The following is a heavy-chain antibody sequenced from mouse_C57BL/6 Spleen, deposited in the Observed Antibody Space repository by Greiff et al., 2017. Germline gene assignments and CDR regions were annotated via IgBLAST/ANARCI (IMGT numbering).Heavy chain of an antibody. D-gene: IGHD2-3*01. J-gene: IGHJ4*01. CDR3: AREGGYYVGYYAMDY. CDR1: GYTFTSYG. CDR2: IYPRSGNT. Sequence: VQLVESGAELARPGASVKLSCKASGYTFTSYGISWVKQRTGQGLEWIGEIYPRSGNTYYNEKFKGKATLTADKSSSTAYMELRSLTSEDSAVYFCAREGGYYVGYYAMDYWGQGTSVTVSS. V-gene: IGHV1-81*01.